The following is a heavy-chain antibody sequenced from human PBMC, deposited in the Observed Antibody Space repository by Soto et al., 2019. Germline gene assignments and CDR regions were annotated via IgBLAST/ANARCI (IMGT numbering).Heavy chain of an antibody. V-gene: IGHV3-48*01. J-gene: IGHJ4*02. CDR3: ARDWGGLAFDY. D-gene: IGHD3-16*01. Sequence: EVQLVESGGGLVQPGGSLRLSCAASGFIFSTYSMNWVRQAPGKGLGWVSYINSYSSTIYYADSLKGRFTISRDNAKNSLYLQINSLRAEDTAVYYCARDWGGLAFDYWGQGTLVTVSS. CDR2: INSYSSTI. CDR1: GFIFSTYS.